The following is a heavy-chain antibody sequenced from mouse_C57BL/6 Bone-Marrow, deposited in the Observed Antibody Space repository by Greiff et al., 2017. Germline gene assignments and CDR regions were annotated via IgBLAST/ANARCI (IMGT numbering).Heavy chain of an antibody. CDR1: GSTFTGYW. J-gene: IGHJ1*03. CDR2: LLPGSGST. Sequence: VKVVESGAELMKPGASVTLSCKATGSTFTGYWIEWVKQRPGHGLEWIGELLPGSGSTNYNEKFKGKSTFTADTSSNTAYMQLSSLTTEDSAIYYCARDGYYGDFDVWGTGTTVTVSS. V-gene: IGHV1-9*01. CDR3: ARDGYYGDFDV.